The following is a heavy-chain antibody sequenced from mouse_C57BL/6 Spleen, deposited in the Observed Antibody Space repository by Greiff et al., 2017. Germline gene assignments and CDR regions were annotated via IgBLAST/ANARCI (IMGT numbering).Heavy chain of an antibody. Sequence: QVQLQQSDAELVKPGASVKISCKVSGYAFTDHSIHWMKQRPEQGLEWIGYIYPRDGSTKYNEKFKGKATLTADKSSSTAYMHLNSLTSENSAVYSFARSSPSYYGSSYFDYWGKGTTLTVSS. CDR3: ARSSPSYYGSSYFDY. CDR1: GYAFTDHS. CDR2: IYPRDGST. J-gene: IGHJ2*01. D-gene: IGHD1-1*01. V-gene: IGHV1-78*01.